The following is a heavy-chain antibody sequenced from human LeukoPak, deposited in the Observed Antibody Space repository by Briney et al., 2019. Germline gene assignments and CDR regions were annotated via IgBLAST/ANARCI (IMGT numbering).Heavy chain of an antibody. Sequence: GRSLRLSCAASGFTFSSYAMHWVRQAPGKGLEWVAVISYDGSNKYYADSVKGRFTISRDNSKNTLYLQMNSLRAEDTAVYYCARTDVTHDYWGQGTLVTVSS. CDR2: ISYDGSNK. CDR1: GFTFSSYA. D-gene: IGHD2-21*02. CDR3: ARTDVTHDY. V-gene: IGHV3-30-3*01. J-gene: IGHJ4*02.